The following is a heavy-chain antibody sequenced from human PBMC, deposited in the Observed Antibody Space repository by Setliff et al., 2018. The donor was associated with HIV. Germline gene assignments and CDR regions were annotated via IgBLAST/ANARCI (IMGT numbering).Heavy chain of an antibody. CDR3: ARSALWFDKADWYVDL. Sequence: GGSLRLSCVASGFTFSTYSMSWVRQAPGKGLEWVSVVYSGGSTYYADSVKGRFTISRDIPRNSLYLQMNNLRAVDTAVYYCARSALWFDKADWYVDLWGRGTLVTVSS. V-gene: IGHV3-53*01. CDR2: VYSGGST. CDR1: GFTFSTYS. D-gene: IGHD3-10*01. J-gene: IGHJ2*01.